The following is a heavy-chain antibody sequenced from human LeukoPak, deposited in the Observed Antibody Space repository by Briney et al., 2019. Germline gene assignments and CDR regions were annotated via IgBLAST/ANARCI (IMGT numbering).Heavy chain of an antibody. D-gene: IGHD1-26*01. CDR1: GFTYSNYW. Sequence: QSGGSLRLSCAASGFTYSNYWMHWVRQTPGKGLVWVSRINSDATSTSYADSVKGRFTISRDRAKNTLYLQMNGLRADDTAVYYCATSLYSGTKLDYWGQGTLVTVSS. CDR2: INSDATST. J-gene: IGHJ4*02. CDR3: ATSLYSGTKLDY. V-gene: IGHV3-74*01.